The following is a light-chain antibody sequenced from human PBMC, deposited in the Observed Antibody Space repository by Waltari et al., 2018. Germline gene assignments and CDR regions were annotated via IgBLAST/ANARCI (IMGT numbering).Light chain of an antibody. CDR2: EIS. V-gene: IGLV2-23*02. CDR3: CSFAGYGIYV. J-gene: IGLJ1*01. CDR1: NSNVDILHL. Sequence: QSALTQPASVSGSPGQSITISCTAVNSNVDILHLVSWYQHHPGRNPRLLIYEISQRPSGISNRCSGAKSGNTASLTISGLRPEDEADYFCCSFAGYGIYVFGSGTQVSVL.